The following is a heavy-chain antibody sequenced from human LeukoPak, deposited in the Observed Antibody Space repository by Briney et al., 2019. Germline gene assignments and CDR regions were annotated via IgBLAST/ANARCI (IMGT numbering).Heavy chain of an antibody. CDR3: ATPYYYGSGSYWPFDY. J-gene: IGHJ4*02. CDR2: IRYDGSNK. V-gene: IGHV3-30*02. Sequence: GGSLRLSCAASGFTFSSYGMHWVRQAPGKGLEWVAFIRYDGSNKYYADSVKGRFTISRDNSKNTLYLQMNSLRAEDTAVYYCATPYYYGSGSYWPFDYWGQGTLVTVSS. CDR1: GFTFSSYG. D-gene: IGHD3-10*01.